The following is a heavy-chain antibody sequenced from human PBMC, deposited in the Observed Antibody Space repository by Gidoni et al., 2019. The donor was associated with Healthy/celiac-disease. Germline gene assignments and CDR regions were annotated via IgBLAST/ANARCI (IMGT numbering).Heavy chain of an antibody. J-gene: IGHJ6*02. Sequence: QVQLVQSGAEVKTPGCSVQVSCKASGGTVSSYAISWVRQARGQGLEWMGGILPSFGKANYAQKFQGKLTITADESTTTAYMELSSLRSEDTAVYYCARDMAQSSGPYVSSGYWYYYGMDVWGQGTTVTVSS. V-gene: IGHV1-69*01. CDR2: ILPSFGKA. CDR3: ARDMAQSSGPYVSSGYWYYYGMDV. CDR1: GGTVSSYA. D-gene: IGHD3-22*01.